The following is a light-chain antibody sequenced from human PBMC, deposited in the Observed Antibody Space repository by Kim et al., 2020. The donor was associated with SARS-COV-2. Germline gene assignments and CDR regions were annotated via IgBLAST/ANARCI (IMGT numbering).Light chain of an antibody. CDR2: DAS. CDR1: KSVSSY. Sequence: LSPGERATPSCRASKSVSSYLAWYQQKPGQAPRLLIYDASNRATGIPARFSGSGSGTDFTLTISSLEPEDFAVYYCQQRSNWPLYTFGQGTKLEI. J-gene: IGKJ2*01. V-gene: IGKV3-11*01. CDR3: QQRSNWPLYT.